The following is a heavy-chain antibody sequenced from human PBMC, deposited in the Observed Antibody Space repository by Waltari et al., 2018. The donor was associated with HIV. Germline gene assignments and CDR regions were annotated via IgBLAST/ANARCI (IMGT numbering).Heavy chain of an antibody. CDR3: ARGEDVTLTHLPPGFRLEF. Sequence: LVQSASEVRAPGASVTPSCQASGDKFTTYFLNWLRQAPGQGLEWVHRSNPDNGVTTYSKTVQNRVTMTRDTSSASTYMELTRLTAADTATYFCARGEDVTLTHLPPGFRLEFWGQGSVVNVSS. D-gene: IGHD1-26*01. CDR2: SNPDNGVT. CDR1: GDKFTTYF. V-gene: IGHV1-2*06. J-gene: IGHJ3*01.